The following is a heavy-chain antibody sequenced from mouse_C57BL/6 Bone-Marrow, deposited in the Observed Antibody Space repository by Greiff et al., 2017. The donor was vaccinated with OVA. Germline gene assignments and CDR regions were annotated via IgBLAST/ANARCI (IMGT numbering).Heavy chain of an antibody. D-gene: IGHD2-3*01. CDR3: ARRRSFRWLLRKAWFAY. Sequence: QVQLQQPGAELVKPGASVKISCKVSGYTFTDHTIHWMKQRPEQGLEWIGYIYPRDGSTKYNEKFKGKATLTADKSSSTAYMQLNSLTSEDSAVYFCARRRSFRWLLRKAWFAYWGQGTLVTVSA. CDR1: GYTFTDHT. CDR2: IYPRDGST. J-gene: IGHJ3*01. V-gene: IGHV1-78*01.